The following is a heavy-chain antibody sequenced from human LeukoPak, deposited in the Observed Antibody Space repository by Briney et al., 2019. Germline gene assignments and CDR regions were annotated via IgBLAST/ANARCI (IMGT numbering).Heavy chain of an antibody. V-gene: IGHV3-11*04. J-gene: IGHJ6*03. CDR3: ARATGYSYGYGYYYYMDV. D-gene: IGHD5-18*01. CDR1: GFTFSDYY. CDR2: ISSSGSTI. Sequence: GGSLRLSCAASGFTFSDYYMSWIRQAPGKGLEWASYISSSGSTIYYADSVKGRFTISRDNAKNSLYLQMNSLRAGDTVVYYCARATGYSYGYGYYYYMDVWGKGTTVPVSS.